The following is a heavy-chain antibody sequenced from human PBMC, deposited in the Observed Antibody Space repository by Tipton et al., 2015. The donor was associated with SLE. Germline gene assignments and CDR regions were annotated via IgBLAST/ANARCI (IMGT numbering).Heavy chain of an antibody. CDR3: ARYSLTNWHLDL. CDR2: VNHSGST. D-gene: IGHD2-15*01. CDR1: GVSFSDYF. V-gene: IGHV4-34*01. J-gene: IGHJ2*01. Sequence: TLSLTCAVYGVSFSDYFWNWIRQSPGKGLEWIGEVNHSGSTDYHPSLKSRVTMSVDTSKNQFSLKLTSLTAADTAVYYCARYSLTNWHLDLWGRGTLVTVSS.